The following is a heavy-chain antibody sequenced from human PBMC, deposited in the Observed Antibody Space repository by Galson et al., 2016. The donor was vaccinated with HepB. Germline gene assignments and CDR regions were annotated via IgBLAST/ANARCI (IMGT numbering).Heavy chain of an antibody. CDR3: AIDPSHWIENPFAL. Sequence: SLRLSCAASRFTFKNFGMTWVRQAPGKGLEWVSTICGSCGDIDYADSVQGRFTISRDNSKNTLSLQMNSLRAEDTATYYCAIDPSHWIENPFALWGQGTLVTVSS. CDR1: RFTFKNFG. CDR2: ICGSCGDI. V-gene: IGHV3-23*01. J-gene: IGHJ4*02. D-gene: IGHD2-2*03.